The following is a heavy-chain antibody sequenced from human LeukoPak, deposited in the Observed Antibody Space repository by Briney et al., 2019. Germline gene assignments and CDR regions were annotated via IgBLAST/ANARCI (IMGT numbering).Heavy chain of an antibody. CDR3: ARGRPIVVVVAAQYYFDY. J-gene: IGHJ4*02. CDR1: GGSISSGSYY. D-gene: IGHD2-15*01. Sequence: SQTLSLTCTVSGGSISSGSYYWSWIRQPAGKGLEWIGHIYTSGSTNYNPSLKSRVTISVDTSKNQFSLKLSSVTAADTAVYYCARGRPIVVVVAAQYYFDYWGQGTLVTVSS. V-gene: IGHV4-61*09. CDR2: IYTSGST.